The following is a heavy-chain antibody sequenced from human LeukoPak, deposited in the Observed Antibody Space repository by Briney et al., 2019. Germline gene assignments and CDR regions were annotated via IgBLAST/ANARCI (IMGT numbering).Heavy chain of an antibody. CDR1: GGSFSGYY. J-gene: IGHJ3*02. Sequence: SETLSLTCAVYGGSFSGYYWSWLRQPPGKGLEWIGEINHSGSTNYNPSLKSRVTTSVDTSKNQFSLKLSSVTAADTAVYYCARGAAANGGAFDIWGQGTMVTVSS. CDR2: INHSGST. D-gene: IGHD6-13*01. CDR3: ARGAAANGGAFDI. V-gene: IGHV4-34*01.